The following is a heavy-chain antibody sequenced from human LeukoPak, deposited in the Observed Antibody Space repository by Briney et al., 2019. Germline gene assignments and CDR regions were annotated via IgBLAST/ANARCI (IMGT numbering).Heavy chain of an antibody. CDR2: IWYDGSNK. J-gene: IGHJ4*02. D-gene: IGHD3-22*01. CDR1: GFTFRSYG. CDR3: ARGGSSGYYFDY. Sequence: GGSLTRSCAGYGFTFRSYGMHWVCEAPGKGMEWVAVIWYDGSNKYYADSVKGRFTISRDNSKNTLYLQMNSLRAEDTAVYYCARGGSSGYYFDYWGQGTLVTVSS. V-gene: IGHV3-33*01.